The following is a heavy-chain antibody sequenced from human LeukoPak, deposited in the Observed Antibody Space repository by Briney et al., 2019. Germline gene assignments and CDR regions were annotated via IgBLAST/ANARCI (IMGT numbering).Heavy chain of an antibody. CDR3: ATFPLPYVEMATIYAAAPFDY. Sequence: ASVKISCKASGYTFTDYYMHWVQQAPGKGREWVGHVDPEDGETIYAEKFQGRVTITADTSTDTAYMQLSSLRSEDTAVYYCATFPLPYVEMATIYAAAPFDYWGQGTLVSVSS. D-gene: IGHD5-24*01. J-gene: IGHJ4*02. CDR1: GYTFTDYY. V-gene: IGHV1-69-2*01. CDR2: VDPEDGET.